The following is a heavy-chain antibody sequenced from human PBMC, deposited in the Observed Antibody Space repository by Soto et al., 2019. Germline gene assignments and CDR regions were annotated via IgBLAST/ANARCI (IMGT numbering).Heavy chain of an antibody. CDR3: VRLNADSVSQYSAMDV. CDR2: LFSDAER. V-gene: IGHV2-26*03. CDR1: GFSLTTGRMC. D-gene: IGHD2-8*01. Sequence: QVTLKESGPVLVQPTENLTLTCTISGFSLTTGRMCVSWIRQPPGKALEWLAHLFSDAERSYRTSLQSRINVYAGASVAKLVLTMTNMAPLDTGTSFCVRLNADSVSQYSAMDVCGQVAAVTVSS. J-gene: IGHJ6*02.